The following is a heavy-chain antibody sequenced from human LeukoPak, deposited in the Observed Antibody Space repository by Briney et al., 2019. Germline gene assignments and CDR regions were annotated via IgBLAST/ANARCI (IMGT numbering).Heavy chain of an antibody. CDR3: ARDTSSRHYYDSSGYSNWFDP. Sequence: GASVKVSCKASGYTFTSYGISWVRQAPGQGLEWMGWISAYNGNTSYAQKLQGRVTMTTDTSTSTAYMELRSLRSDDTAVYYCARDTSSRHYYDSSGYSNWFDPWGQGTLVTVSS. CDR2: ISAYNGNT. J-gene: IGHJ5*02. D-gene: IGHD3-22*01. V-gene: IGHV1-18*01. CDR1: GYTFTSYG.